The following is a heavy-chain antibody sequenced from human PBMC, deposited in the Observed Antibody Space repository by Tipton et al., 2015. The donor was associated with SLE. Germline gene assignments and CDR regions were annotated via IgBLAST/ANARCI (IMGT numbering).Heavy chain of an antibody. J-gene: IGHJ2*01. V-gene: IGHV4-31*03. Sequence: TLSLTCTVSGASLSTAGHYWSWIRQHPEKGLEWIGYIDYSGNTYYIPSLKSRVIISVDMSKNQFSLRLTSVAAADTAVYYCARANGVVGGQVPYWYFEVWGRGTLVSVSS. CDR2: IDYSGNT. CDR3: ARANGVVGGQVPYWYFEV. D-gene: IGHD1-26*01. CDR1: GASLSTAGHY.